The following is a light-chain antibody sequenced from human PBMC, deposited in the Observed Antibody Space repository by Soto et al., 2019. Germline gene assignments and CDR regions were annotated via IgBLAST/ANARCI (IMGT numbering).Light chain of an antibody. V-gene: IGKV3-11*01. CDR1: QSVSSY. CDR3: QQRCNCPLS. CDR2: DAS. J-gene: IGKJ4*01. Sequence: ELVLTQSPATPSLSPGERATLSCRVSQSVSSYLAWYQPKPGQAPRLLIYDASNRATGIPARFSRSGPGTAFTLTSSSVEPEYFAVYYCQQRCNCPLSYGGGTMVEIK.